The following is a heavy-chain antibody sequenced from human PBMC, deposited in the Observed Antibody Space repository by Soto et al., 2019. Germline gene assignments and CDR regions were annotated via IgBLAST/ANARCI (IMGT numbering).Heavy chain of an antibody. V-gene: IGHV3-15*01. CDR2: IKSKTDGGTT. Sequence: GGSLRLSCAASGFTFSNAWMSWVRQSPGKGLEWVGRIKSKTDGGTTDYAAPVKGRFTISRDDSKNTLYLQMNSLKTEDTAVYYCTTQLYYDFWSGYGPRYFDLWGRGTLVTSPQ. J-gene: IGHJ2*01. CDR1: GFTFSNAW. CDR3: TTQLYYDFWSGYGPRYFDL. D-gene: IGHD3-3*01.